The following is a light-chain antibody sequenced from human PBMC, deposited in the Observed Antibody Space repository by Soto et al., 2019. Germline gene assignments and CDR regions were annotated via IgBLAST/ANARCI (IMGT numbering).Light chain of an antibody. J-gene: IGKJ4*01. CDR3: QQVYVYPST. V-gene: IGKV1-39*01. CDR2: AAS. Sequence: DIQMTQSPSSLSASVGDRVTITCRASQSISSSLNWYQQKPGKAPNLLIYAASTLQSGVPSRFSGGGSGTDFTLTISSLQPEDFATYYCQQVYVYPSTFGGGTKVDIK. CDR1: QSISSS.